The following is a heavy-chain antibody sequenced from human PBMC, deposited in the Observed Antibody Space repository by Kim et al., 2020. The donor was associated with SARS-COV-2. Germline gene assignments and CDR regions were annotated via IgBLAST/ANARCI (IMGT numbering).Heavy chain of an antibody. V-gene: IGHV4-34*01. J-gene: IGHJ4*02. D-gene: IGHD4-17*01. CDR3: ARGANYGDFPKVYYFDY. Sequence: LKSRVPISVDTSKNQFSLKLSSVTAADTAVYYCARGANYGDFPKVYYFDYWGQGTLVTVSS.